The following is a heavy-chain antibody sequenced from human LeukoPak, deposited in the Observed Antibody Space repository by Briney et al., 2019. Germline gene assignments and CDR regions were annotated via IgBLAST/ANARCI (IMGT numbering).Heavy chain of an antibody. D-gene: IGHD6-13*01. CDR1: GGSFSGYY. J-gene: IGHJ6*03. V-gene: IGHV4-34*01. CDR2: INHSGST. CDR3: ARDRPAAGTSGDYYYYYMDV. Sequence: SETLSLTCAVYGGSFSGYYWSWIRQPPGKGLEWIGEINHSGSTNYNPSLKSRVTISVDTSKNQFSLKLSSVTAADTAVYYCARDRPAAGTSGDYYYYYMDVWGKGTTVTVSS.